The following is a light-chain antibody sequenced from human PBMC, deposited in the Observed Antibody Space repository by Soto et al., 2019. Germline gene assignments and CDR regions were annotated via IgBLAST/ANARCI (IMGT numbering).Light chain of an antibody. V-gene: IGKV3-20*01. CDR2: GAS. CDR1: QSVSSTY. CDR3: QHYGSSRWT. Sequence: EIVLTQSPGPLSLSPWERATLSCRASQSVSSTYLAWYQQKPGQAPRLLIYGASTRATGLPDRFSGSGSGTDFTLTISRMEPEDFAVYYCQHYGSSRWTFCQGTKVEIK. J-gene: IGKJ1*01.